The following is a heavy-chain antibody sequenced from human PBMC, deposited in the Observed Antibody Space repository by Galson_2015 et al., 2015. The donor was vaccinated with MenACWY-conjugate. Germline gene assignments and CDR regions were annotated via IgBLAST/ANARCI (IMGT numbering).Heavy chain of an antibody. CDR3: ARVGDARLYYYSYMNV. CDR2: IRGYNGNT. J-gene: IGHJ6*03. D-gene: IGHD2-21*02. V-gene: IGHV1-18*01. Sequence: SVKVSCKASGYTFTSYGISWVRQAPGQGLEWMGWIRGYNGNTKYAQKFQARVTMTTEKSTSTDYMELRSLRSDDTAVYYCARVGDARLYYYSYMNVWGKGTTVTVSS. CDR1: GYTFTSYG.